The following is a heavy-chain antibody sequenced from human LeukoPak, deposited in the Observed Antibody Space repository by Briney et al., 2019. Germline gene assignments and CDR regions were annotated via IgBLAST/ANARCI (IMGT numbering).Heavy chain of an antibody. Sequence: SETLSLTCTVSGGSISSGGYYWSWIRQHPGKGLEWIGYIYYSGSTYYNPSLKSRVTISVDTSKNQFSLKLSSVTAADTAVYYCARHPFATPFDRWGRGILVTVSS. CDR2: IYYSGST. CDR1: GGSISSGGYY. CDR3: ARHPFATPFDR. V-gene: IGHV4-31*03. J-gene: IGHJ5*02. D-gene: IGHD2-15*01.